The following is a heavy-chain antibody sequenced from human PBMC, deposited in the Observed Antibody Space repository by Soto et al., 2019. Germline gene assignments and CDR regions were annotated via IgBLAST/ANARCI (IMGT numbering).Heavy chain of an antibody. J-gene: IGHJ4*02. D-gene: IGHD3-10*01. CDR1: GFTFSSYG. CDR3: AKAGSGYDSVTYYTMGY. CDR2: VSYDGSNR. V-gene: IGHV3-30*18. Sequence: ESGGGVVQPGRSLRLSCAASGFTFSSYGMHWVRQAPGKGLEWVAVVSYDGSNRYYADSVKGRFTISRDNSKNTLYLQMNSLRAEDTAVYYCAKAGSGYDSVTYYTMGYWGQGTLVTVSS.